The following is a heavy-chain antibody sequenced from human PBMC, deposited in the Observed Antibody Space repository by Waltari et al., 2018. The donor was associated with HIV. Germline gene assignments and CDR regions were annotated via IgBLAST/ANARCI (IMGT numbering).Heavy chain of an antibody. CDR1: GFPLSSYW. D-gene: IGHD3-9*01. CDR3: ARDRHYDILTGSYFDY. J-gene: IGHJ4*02. CDR2: IKQDGSEK. Sequence: EVQLVESGGGLVQHGGSLRLSCAAPGFPLSSYWMNWVRQAPGKGLEWVANIKQDGSEKYYVDSVKGRFTISRDNAKNSLYLQMNSLRAEDTAVYYCARDRHYDILTGSYFDYWGQGTLVTVSS. V-gene: IGHV3-7*01.